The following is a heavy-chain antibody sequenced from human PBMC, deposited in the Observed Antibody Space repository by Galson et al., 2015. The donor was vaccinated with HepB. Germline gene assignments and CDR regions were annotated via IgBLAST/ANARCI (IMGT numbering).Heavy chain of an antibody. CDR2: IIPIFGTA. CDR3: ARDYYDSSGYYGTPFQH. Sequence: SVKVSCKASGGTFSSYAISWVRQAPGQGLEWMGGIIPIFGTANYAQKFQGRVTITADESTSTAYMELSSLRSEDTAVYYCARDYYDSSGYYGTPFQHWGQGTLVTVSS. CDR1: GGTFSSYA. V-gene: IGHV1-69*13. D-gene: IGHD3-22*01. J-gene: IGHJ1*01.